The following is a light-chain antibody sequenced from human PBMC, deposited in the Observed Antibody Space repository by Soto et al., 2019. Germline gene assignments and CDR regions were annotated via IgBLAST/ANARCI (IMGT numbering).Light chain of an antibody. J-gene: IGKJ1*01. CDR1: HSITNW. CDR2: DAS. CDR3: QQYNSYWT. Sequence: DIQMTQSPSTLSASVGDIVTINFRASHSITNWLAWYQQKPGKAPKLLIYDASSLESGVPSSFSGSRSGTEFTLTISSLQPDDFATYYCQQYNSYWTFGQGTKVDIK. V-gene: IGKV1-5*01.